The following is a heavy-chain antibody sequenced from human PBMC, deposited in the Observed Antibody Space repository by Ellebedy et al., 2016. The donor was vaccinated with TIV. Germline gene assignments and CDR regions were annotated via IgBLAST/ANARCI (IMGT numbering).Heavy chain of an antibody. J-gene: IGHJ4*02. V-gene: IGHV4-31*03. CDR2: IYYSGST. CDR3: ARVTARLRLGELSDYYFDY. Sequence: SETLSLXYTVSGGSISSGGYYWSWIRQHPGKGLEWIGYIYYSGSTYYNPSLKSRVTISVDTSKNQFSLKLSSVTAADTAVYYCARVTARLRLGELSDYYFDYWGQGTLVTVSS. D-gene: IGHD3-16*02. CDR1: GGSISSGGYY.